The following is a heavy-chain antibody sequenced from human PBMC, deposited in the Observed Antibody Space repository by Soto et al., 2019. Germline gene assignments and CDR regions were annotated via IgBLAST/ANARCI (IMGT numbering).Heavy chain of an antibody. Sequence: SETLSLTCTVSGGSISSSSYYWGWIRQPPGKGLEWIGSIYYSGSTYYNPSLKSRVTISVDTSKNQFSLKLSSVTAADTAVYYCASYERDGYPFLGFDYWGQGTLVTVSS. V-gene: IGHV4-39*01. D-gene: IGHD5-12*01. CDR2: IYYSGST. J-gene: IGHJ4*02. CDR3: ASYERDGYPFLGFDY. CDR1: GGSISSSSYY.